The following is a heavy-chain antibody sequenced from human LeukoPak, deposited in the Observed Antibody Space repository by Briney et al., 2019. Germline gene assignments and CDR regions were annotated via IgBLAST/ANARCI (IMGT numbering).Heavy chain of an antibody. J-gene: IGHJ4*02. D-gene: IGHD5-18*01. Sequence: GRSLRLSCAASGFTFSSYGMHWVRQAPGKGLEWVAVISYDGSNKYYADSVKGRFTISRDNFKNTLYLQMNSLRAEDTAVYYCARDRDTAMGLWGQGTLVTVSS. CDR2: ISYDGSNK. V-gene: IGHV3-30*03. CDR1: GFTFSSYG. CDR3: ARDRDTAMGL.